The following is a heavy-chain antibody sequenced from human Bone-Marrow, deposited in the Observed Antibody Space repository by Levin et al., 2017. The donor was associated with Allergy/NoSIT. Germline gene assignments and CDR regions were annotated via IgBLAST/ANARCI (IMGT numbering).Heavy chain of an antibody. CDR1: GGSISSYY. Sequence: SQTLSLTCTVSGGSISSYYWSWIRQPAGKGLEWIGRIYTSGSTNYNPSLKSRVTMSVDTSKNQFSLKLSSVTAADTAVYYCARDWDYGDYYYYGMDVWGQGTTVTVSS. J-gene: IGHJ6*02. D-gene: IGHD4-17*01. CDR2: IYTSGST. CDR3: ARDWDYGDYYYYGMDV. V-gene: IGHV4-4*07.